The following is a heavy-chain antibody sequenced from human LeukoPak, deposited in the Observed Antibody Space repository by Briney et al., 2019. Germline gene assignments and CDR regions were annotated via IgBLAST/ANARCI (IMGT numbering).Heavy chain of an antibody. CDR1: GYTFNNYS. D-gene: IGHD2-2*01. CDR2: ISTHNGDT. CDR3: ARTCSSSSCYHIY. J-gene: IGHJ4*02. Sequence: ASVKVSCKASGYTFNNYSITWVRQAPGQGLEWMGWISTHNGDTNYAQKLQGRVTMTTDTSTTTAYMELRSLISDDTAVYYCARTCSSSSCYHIYWGQGTLVTVSS. V-gene: IGHV1-18*01.